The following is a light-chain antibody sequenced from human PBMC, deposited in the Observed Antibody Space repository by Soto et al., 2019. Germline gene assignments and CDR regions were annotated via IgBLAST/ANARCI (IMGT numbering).Light chain of an antibody. V-gene: IGLV2-11*01. J-gene: IGLJ1*01. CDR2: DVS. CDR3: CLYAGSYTFV. CDR1: SSDVGVYNY. Sequence: QSALTQPRSVSGSPGQSVTISCTGTSSDVGVYNYVSWYQQYPGKAPKIMIYDVSKRPSGVPDRFSGSKSDNTASLTISGLQAEDEAHYYCCLYAGSYTFVFGIGTKVTVL.